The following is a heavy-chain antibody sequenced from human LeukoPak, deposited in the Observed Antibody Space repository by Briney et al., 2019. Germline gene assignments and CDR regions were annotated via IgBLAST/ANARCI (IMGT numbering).Heavy chain of an antibody. D-gene: IGHD3-22*01. CDR3: ARGGNISYDYNAFDI. CDR1: GFTFSTHE. V-gene: IGHV3-48*03. Sequence: GGSLRLSCAASGFTFSTHEMNWVRQAPGKGLEWVSYITGSGTTIYNADSVKGRFTSYRDNAKNSLSRQMNSLGDENTAVYYFARGGNISYDYNAFDIWGQGAMVTVSS. J-gene: IGHJ3*02. CDR2: ITGSGTTI.